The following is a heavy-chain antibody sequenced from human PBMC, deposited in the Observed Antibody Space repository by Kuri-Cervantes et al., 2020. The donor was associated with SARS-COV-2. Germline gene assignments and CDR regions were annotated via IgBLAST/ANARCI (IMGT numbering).Heavy chain of an antibody. CDR1: VFTFCSNN. V-gene: IGHV3-21*01. CDR2: ITSNSSYL. J-gene: IGHJ4*02. D-gene: IGHD3-16*02. Sequence: LSLTCAASVFTFCSNNMNWVRQAPAKGLWLVSCITSNSSYLYYGDSVKGRFTISRDNSKNTLYLQMSSLRAEDTALYYCVKVVPLPGYRCHFDYWGQGALVTVSS. CDR3: VKVVPLPGYRCHFDY.